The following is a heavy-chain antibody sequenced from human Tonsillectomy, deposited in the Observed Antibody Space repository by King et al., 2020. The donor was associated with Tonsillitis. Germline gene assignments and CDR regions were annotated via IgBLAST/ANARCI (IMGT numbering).Heavy chain of an antibody. Sequence: VQLVESGGGLVQPGGSLRLSCAASGFTFSSYSMNWVRQAPGKGLEWVSYISSSSSTIYYADSVKGRFTISRDNAKNSLYLQMNSLRDEDTAVYYCARDTEGYSSSWYDDAFDIWGQGTMVTVSS. CDR1: GFTFSSYS. CDR2: ISSSSSTI. J-gene: IGHJ3*02. CDR3: ARDTEGYSSSWYDDAFDI. V-gene: IGHV3-48*02. D-gene: IGHD6-13*01.